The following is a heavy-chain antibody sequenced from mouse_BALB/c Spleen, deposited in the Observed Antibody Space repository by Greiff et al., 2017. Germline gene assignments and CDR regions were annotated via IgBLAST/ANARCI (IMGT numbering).Heavy chain of an antibody. J-gene: IGHJ2*01. Sequence: EVMLVESGGGLVQPGGSRKLSCAASGFTFSSFGMHWVRQAPEKGLEWVAYISSGSSTIYYADTVKGRFTISRDNPKNTLFLQMTSLRSEDTAMYYCARRPTVWGYYFDYWGQGTTLTVSS. CDR1: GFTFSSFG. D-gene: IGHD1-1*01. CDR2: ISSGSSTI. CDR3: ARRPTVWGYYFDY. V-gene: IGHV5-17*02.